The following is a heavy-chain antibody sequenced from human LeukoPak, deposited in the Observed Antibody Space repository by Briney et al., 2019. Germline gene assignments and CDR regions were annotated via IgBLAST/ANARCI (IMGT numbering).Heavy chain of an antibody. CDR2: VYYSGST. CDR1: GGYISSCY. CDR3: ARGSYSSSWYGYFEH. J-gene: IGHJ1*01. V-gene: IGHV4-59*01. Sequence: SETLSLTCTVSGGYISSCYWSWLRPPPGKGLEWIGYVYYSGSTNYNPSLTSRVTISVDTSKNQFSLKLSSVTAADTAVYYCARGSYSSSWYGYFEHWGQGTLVTVSS. D-gene: IGHD6-13*01.